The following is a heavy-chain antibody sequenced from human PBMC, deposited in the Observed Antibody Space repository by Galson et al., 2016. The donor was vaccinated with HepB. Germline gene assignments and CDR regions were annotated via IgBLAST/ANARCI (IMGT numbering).Heavy chain of an antibody. CDR3: ARDRISLLRGVFDY. J-gene: IGHJ4*02. CDR1: GATFSSSA. Sequence: SVKVSCKAFGATFSSSAISWVRQAPGQGLEWMGGIIPILGTANYAQKFQGRVTITADESTSTAYMELSSLRAEDTAVYYCARDRISLLRGVFDYWGQGTLVTVSS. CDR2: IIPILGTA. D-gene: IGHD3-10*01. V-gene: IGHV1-69*13.